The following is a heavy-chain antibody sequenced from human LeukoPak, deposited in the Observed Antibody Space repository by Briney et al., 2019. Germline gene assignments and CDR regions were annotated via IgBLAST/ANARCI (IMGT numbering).Heavy chain of an antibody. Sequence: ASVKVSCKASGYTFTSYGISWVRQAPGQGLEWMGWISAYNGNTNYAQKLQGRVTMTTDTSTSTAYMELRSLRSDDTAVYYCARSGGAPRYYYYGMDVWGQGTTVTVSS. CDR2: ISAYNGNT. V-gene: IGHV1-18*01. J-gene: IGHJ6*02. CDR1: GYTFTSYG. D-gene: IGHD1-26*01. CDR3: ARSGGAPRYYYYGMDV.